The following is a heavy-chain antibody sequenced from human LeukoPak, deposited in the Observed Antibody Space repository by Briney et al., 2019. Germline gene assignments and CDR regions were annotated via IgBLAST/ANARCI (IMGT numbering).Heavy chain of an antibody. CDR3: AREIRLDYYDSSGYYYRDAFDI. D-gene: IGHD3-22*01. Sequence: SETLSLTCTVSGGSISSSSYYWGWIRQPPGKGLEWIGSIYYSGSTNYNPSLKSRVTISVDTSKNQFSLKLSSVTAADTAVYYCAREIRLDYYDSSGYYYRDAFDIWGQGTMVTVSS. V-gene: IGHV4-39*07. CDR1: GGSISSSSYY. CDR2: IYYSGST. J-gene: IGHJ3*02.